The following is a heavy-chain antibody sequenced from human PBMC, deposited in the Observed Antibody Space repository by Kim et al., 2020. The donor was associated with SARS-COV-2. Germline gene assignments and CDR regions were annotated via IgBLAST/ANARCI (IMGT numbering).Heavy chain of an antibody. CDR2: MNPNSGNT. Sequence: ASVKVSCKASGYTFTSYDINWVRQATGQGLEWMGWMNPNSGNTGYAQKFQGRVTMTRNTSISTAYMELSSLRSEETAVYYCAREAGGWYDILTGYYKGNSMDVWGQGTTVTVSS. CDR1: GYTFTSYD. J-gene: IGHJ6*02. D-gene: IGHD3-9*01. CDR3: AREAGGWYDILTGYYKGNSMDV. V-gene: IGHV1-8*01.